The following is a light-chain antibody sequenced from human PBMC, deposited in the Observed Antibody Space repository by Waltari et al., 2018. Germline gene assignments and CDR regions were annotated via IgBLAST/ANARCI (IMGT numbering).Light chain of an antibody. V-gene: IGKV1-5*03. CDR2: KAS. Sequence: DIQMTQSPSTLSASVGDRVTITCRASQSISSWLAWYQQKPGKAPKLLIYKASSLENDVPSRFSGSGSGTEFTLTISSLQPDDFATYYGQQYHSYPETFGQGTKVEIK. CDR1: QSISSW. CDR3: QQYHSYPET. J-gene: IGKJ1*01.